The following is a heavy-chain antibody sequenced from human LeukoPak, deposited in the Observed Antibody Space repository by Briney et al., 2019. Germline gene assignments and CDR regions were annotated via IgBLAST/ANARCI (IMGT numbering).Heavy chain of an antibody. J-gene: IGHJ6*02. CDR3: AKDATYYYDSSGYHPGRYYYYGMDV. Sequence: GGSLRLSCAASGFTFSSYAMSWVRQAPGKGLEWVSAISGSGGSTYYADSVKGRFTISRDNSKNTLYLQMNSLRAEDTAVYYCAKDATYYYDSSGYHPGRYYYYGMDVWGQGTTVTVS. V-gene: IGHV3-23*01. D-gene: IGHD3-22*01. CDR2: ISGSGGST. CDR1: GFTFSSYA.